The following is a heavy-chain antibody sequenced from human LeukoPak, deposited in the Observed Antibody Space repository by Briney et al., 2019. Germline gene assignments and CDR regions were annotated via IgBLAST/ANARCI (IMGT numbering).Heavy chain of an antibody. D-gene: IGHD1-26*01. CDR3: TRVEVVGATPYYFDY. Sequence: GGSLRLSCTASGFTFGDYAMSWVRQAPGKGLEWVGFIRSKAYGGTTEYAASVKGRFTISRDDSKSVAYLQMNSLKTEDTAVYYCTRVEVVGATPYYFDYWGQGTLVTVSS. V-gene: IGHV3-49*04. CDR2: IRSKAYGGTT. J-gene: IGHJ4*02. CDR1: GFTFGDYA.